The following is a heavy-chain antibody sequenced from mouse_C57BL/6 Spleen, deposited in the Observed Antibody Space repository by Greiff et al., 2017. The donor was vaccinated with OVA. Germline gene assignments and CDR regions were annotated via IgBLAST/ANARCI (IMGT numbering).Heavy chain of an antibody. J-gene: IGHJ4*01. CDR3: ARDDYEEDAMDY. Sequence: EVHLVESGGGLVQSGRSLRLSCATSGFTFSDFYMEWVRQAPGKGLEWIAASRNKANDYTTEYSASVKGRFIVSRDTSQSILYLQMNALRAEDTAIYYCARDDYEEDAMDYWGQGTSVTVSS. CDR1: GFTFSDFY. CDR2: SRNKANDYTT. D-gene: IGHD2-4*01. V-gene: IGHV7-1*01.